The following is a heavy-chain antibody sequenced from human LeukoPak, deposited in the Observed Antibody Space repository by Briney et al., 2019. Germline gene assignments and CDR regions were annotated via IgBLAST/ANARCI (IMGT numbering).Heavy chain of an antibody. CDR1: GGSISSYY. CDR3: ARVGRSSTSCPKANWFDP. V-gene: IGHV4-4*07. D-gene: IGHD2-2*01. Sequence: PSETLSLTCTVSGGSISSYYWSWIRQPAGKGLEWIGRIYTSGSTNYNPSLKSRVTMSVDTSKNQFSLKLSSVTAADTAVYYCARVGRSSTSCPKANWFDPWGQGTLVTFSS. J-gene: IGHJ5*02. CDR2: IYTSGST.